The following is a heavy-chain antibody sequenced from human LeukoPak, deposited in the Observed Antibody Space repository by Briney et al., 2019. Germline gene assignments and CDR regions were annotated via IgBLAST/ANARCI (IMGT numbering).Heavy chain of an antibody. CDR2: IIPIFGTA. D-gene: IGHD3-3*01. V-gene: IGHV1-69*05. J-gene: IGHJ6*03. CDR3: ARGPLFGVVRSYYYYMDV. CDR1: GGTFSSYA. Sequence: SVKVSCKASGGTFSSYAISWVRQAPGQGLEWMGGIIPIFGTANYAQKFQGRVTITTDESTSTAYMELSSLRSEDTAVYYCARGPLFGVVRSYYYYMDVWGKGTTVTVSS.